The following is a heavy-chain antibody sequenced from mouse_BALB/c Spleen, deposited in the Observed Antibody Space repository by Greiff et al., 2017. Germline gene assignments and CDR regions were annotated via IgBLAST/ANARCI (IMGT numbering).Heavy chain of an antibody. CDR1: GFSLTSYG. V-gene: IGHV2-2*02. J-gene: IGHJ4*01. CDR3: ARRGMTTEAMDY. CDR2: IWSGGST. D-gene: IGHD1-1*01. Sequence: QVQLQQSGPGLVQPSQSLSITCTVSGFSLTSYGVHWVRQSPGKGLEWLGVIWSGGSTDYNAAFISRLSISKDNSKSHVFFKMNSLQANDTAIYYCARRGMTTEAMDYWGQGTSVTVSA.